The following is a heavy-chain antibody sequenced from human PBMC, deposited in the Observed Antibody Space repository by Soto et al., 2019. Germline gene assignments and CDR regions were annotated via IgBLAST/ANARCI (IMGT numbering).Heavy chain of an antibody. Sequence: SVKVSGKASGCTFTSYDMNWVRQATGQGLEWMGWMNPNSRNRGYAQKFQGRVTMTRKTSISTAYMELSSLRSEDTAVYYCARATRNDYYYDSSGYYGAVQHHPWGQGTLVHVSS. CDR1: GCTFTSYD. J-gene: IGHJ5*02. CDR3: ARATRNDYYYDSSGYYGAVQHHP. V-gene: IGHV1-8*01. CDR2: MNPNSRNR. D-gene: IGHD3-22*01.